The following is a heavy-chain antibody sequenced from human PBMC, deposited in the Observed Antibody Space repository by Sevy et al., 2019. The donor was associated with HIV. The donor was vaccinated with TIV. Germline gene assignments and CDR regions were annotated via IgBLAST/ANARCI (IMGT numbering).Heavy chain of an antibody. D-gene: IGHD2-2*01. Sequence: GGSLRLSCAASGFTFSTYWMSWFRQAQGKGLEWVANINEDGTEKFYVDSVKGRFTMSRDNAKNSLYLQMNSLRAEDAAVYYCARDNATVSRRGLRYYYYGTDVWGQGTTVTVSS. V-gene: IGHV3-7*01. CDR1: GFTFSTYW. CDR3: ARDNATVSRRGLRYYYYGTDV. CDR2: INEDGTEK. J-gene: IGHJ6*02.